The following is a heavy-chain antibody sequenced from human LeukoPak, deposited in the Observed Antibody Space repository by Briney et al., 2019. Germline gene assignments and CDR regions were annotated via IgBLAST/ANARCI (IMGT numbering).Heavy chain of an antibody. CDR2: IWYDGSNK. Sequence: GGSLRLSCAASGFTFSSYGMYWVRQAPGKGLEWVAVIWYDGSNKYYAGSVKGRFTISRDNSKNTLYLQMNSLRAEDTAVYYCARDKFAGCSGGSCYSRIRNWFDPWGQGTLVTVSS. CDR3: ARDKFAGCSGGSCYSRIRNWFDP. V-gene: IGHV3-33*01. J-gene: IGHJ5*02. D-gene: IGHD2-15*01. CDR1: GFTFSSYG.